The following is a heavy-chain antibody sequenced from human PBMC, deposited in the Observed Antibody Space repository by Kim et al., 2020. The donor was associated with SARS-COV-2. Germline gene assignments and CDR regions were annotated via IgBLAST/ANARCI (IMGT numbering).Heavy chain of an antibody. J-gene: IGHJ4*02. CDR2: IYYSGSN. CDR3: ARRGTRLDY. CDR1: GGSVSSSSYY. Sequence: ETLSLTCTVSGGSVSSSSYYWSWIRQPPGKGLEWIGYIYYSGSNNYNPSLKSRVAISIDTSKNQFSLKLSSVTAADTAVYYCARRGTRLDYWGQGTLVTVSS. V-gene: IGHV4-61*01. D-gene: IGHD1-26*01.